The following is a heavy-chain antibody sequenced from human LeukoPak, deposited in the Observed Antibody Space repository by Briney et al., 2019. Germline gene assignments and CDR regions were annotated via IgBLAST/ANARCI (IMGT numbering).Heavy chain of an antibody. CDR1: GYAFTGYH. J-gene: IGHJ4*02. CDR2: INPNSGGT. Sequence: ASVKVSCTASGYAFTGYHMHWVRQAPGQGLEWMGWINPNSGGTNYAQKFQGRVTMTTDTSTSTVFMELRSLRSDDTAVYYCAREKSQIAVAGTAVFDYWGQGTLVTVSS. CDR3: AREKSQIAVAGTAVFDY. D-gene: IGHD6-19*01. V-gene: IGHV1-2*02.